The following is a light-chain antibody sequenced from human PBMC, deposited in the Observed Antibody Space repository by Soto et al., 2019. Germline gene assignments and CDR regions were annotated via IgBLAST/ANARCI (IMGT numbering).Light chain of an antibody. J-gene: IGKJ4*01. CDR3: QQLDSYPIGT. CDR1: RDISSY. Sequence: DIQLTQSPSFLSASVGDRVTITCRASRDISSYLAWYQQKPGKAPKLLIYDASTLQSGVPSRFRGSRSGTEFTLTISSLQPEDFATYSCQQLDSYPIGTFGGGTKVEIK. CDR2: DAS. V-gene: IGKV1-9*01.